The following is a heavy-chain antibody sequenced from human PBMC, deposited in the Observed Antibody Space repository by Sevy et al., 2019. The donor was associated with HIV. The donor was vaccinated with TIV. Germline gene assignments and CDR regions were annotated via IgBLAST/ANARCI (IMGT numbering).Heavy chain of an antibody. V-gene: IGHV1-18*01. CDR3: ARVTFHYYIDY. CDR1: GYPFTNYG. J-gene: IGHJ4*02. Sequence: ASVKVSCKTSGYPFTNYGVTWVRQAPGQGLEWMGWMSTYNANTNYAQKYQGRVTMTTDTSTNTVYMELRSLRSDDTAIYYCARVTFHYYIDYWGQGTLVTVSS. CDR2: MSTYNANT.